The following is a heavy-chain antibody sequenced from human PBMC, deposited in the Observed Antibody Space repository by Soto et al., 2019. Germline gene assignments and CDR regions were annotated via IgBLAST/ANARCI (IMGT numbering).Heavy chain of an antibody. Sequence: PGGSLRLSCAASGFTVSSNYMSWVRQAPGKGLEWVSVIYSGGSTYYADSVKGRFTISRDNSKNTLYLQMNSLRAEDTAVYYCASARIAARRGPKFDYWGQGTLVTVSS. CDR3: ASARIAARRGPKFDY. J-gene: IGHJ4*02. CDR1: GFTVSSNY. D-gene: IGHD6-6*01. CDR2: IYSGGST. V-gene: IGHV3-66*01.